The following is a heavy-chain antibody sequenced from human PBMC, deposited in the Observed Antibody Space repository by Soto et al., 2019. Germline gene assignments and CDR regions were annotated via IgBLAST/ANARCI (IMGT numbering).Heavy chain of an antibody. Sequence: ESGGGVVQPGRSLRLSCAASGFTFSSYAMHWVRQAPGKGLEWVAVISYDGSNKYYADSVKGRFTISRDNSKNTLYLQMNSLRAEDTAVYYCARDRLRYNWNDFSYYYYGMDVWGQGTTVTVSS. CDR1: GFTFSSYA. D-gene: IGHD1-1*01. V-gene: IGHV3-30-3*01. CDR2: ISYDGSNK. CDR3: ARDRLRYNWNDFSYYYYGMDV. J-gene: IGHJ6*02.